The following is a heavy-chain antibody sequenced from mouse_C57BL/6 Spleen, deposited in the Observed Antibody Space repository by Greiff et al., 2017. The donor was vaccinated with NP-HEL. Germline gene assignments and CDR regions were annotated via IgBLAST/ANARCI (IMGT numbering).Heavy chain of an antibody. CDR2: SRNKANDYTT. V-gene: IGHV7-1*01. D-gene: IGHD4-1*01. CDR3: ARDASWDRFAY. J-gene: IGHJ3*01. Sequence: EVQGVESGGGLVQSGRSLRLSCATSGFTFSDFYMEWVRQAPGKGLEWIAASRNKANDYTTEYSASVKGRFIVSRDTSQSILYLQMNALRAEDTAIYYCARDASWDRFAYWGQGTLVTVSA. CDR1: GFTFSDFY.